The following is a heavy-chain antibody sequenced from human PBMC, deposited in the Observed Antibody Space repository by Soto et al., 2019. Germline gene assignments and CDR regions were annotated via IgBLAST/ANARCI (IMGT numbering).Heavy chain of an antibody. D-gene: IGHD5-12*01. Sequence: GGSLRLSCATSGFIFSDYYMHWIRQAPGKGLEWVSAISGSGGSTYYADSVKGRFTISRDNSKNTPYLQMNSLRAEDTAVFHCAKDRTPSLGYSGYDCFDYWGQGTLVTVSS. J-gene: IGHJ4*02. V-gene: IGHV3-23*01. CDR2: ISGSGGST. CDR3: AKDRTPSLGYSGYDCFDY. CDR1: GFIFSDYY.